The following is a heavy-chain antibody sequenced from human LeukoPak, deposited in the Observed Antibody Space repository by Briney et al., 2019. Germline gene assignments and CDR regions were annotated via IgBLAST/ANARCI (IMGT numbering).Heavy chain of an antibody. Sequence: PSETLSLTCTVSGGSISNYFWSWIRQPAGKGLEWIGRIHDNGDSNHNPSLKSRVTMSVDTSKNQFSLKLSSVTAADTAVYYCAREEDIVVVPAARIYNWFDPWGQGTLVTVSS. CDR3: AREEDIVVVPAARIYNWFDP. J-gene: IGHJ5*02. D-gene: IGHD2-2*01. CDR1: GGSISNYF. V-gene: IGHV4-4*07. CDR2: IHDNGDS.